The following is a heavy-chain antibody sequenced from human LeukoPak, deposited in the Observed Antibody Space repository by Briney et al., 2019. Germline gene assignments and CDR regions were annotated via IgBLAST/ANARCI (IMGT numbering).Heavy chain of an antibody. CDR3: ARALWGGPLGYYYDSSGYFDY. J-gene: IGHJ4*02. Sequence: SETLSLTCTVSGGSISSGGYYWSWIRQHPGKGLEWIGYIYYSGSTYYNPSLKSRVTISVDTSKNQFSLKLSSVTAADTAVYYCARALWGGPLGYYYDSSGYFDYWGQGTLVTVSS. CDR1: GGSISSGGYY. D-gene: IGHD3-22*01. CDR2: IYYSGST. V-gene: IGHV4-31*03.